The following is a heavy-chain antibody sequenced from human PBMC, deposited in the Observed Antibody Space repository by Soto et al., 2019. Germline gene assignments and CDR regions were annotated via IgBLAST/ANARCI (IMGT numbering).Heavy chain of an antibody. Sequence: GSLRLSFAAPGFTFSDYYMSWILQAPGKGLEWVSYISSSGSTIYYADSVKGRFTISRDNAKNSLYLQMNSLRAEDTAVYYCARENRARDYYYYYGMDVWGQGTTVTVSS. CDR1: GFTFSDYY. J-gene: IGHJ6*02. V-gene: IGHV3-11*01. D-gene: IGHD5-12*01. CDR3: ARENRARDYYYYYGMDV. CDR2: ISSSGSTI.